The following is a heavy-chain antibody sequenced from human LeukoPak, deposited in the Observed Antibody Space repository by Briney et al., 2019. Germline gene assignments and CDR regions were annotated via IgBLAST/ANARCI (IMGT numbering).Heavy chain of an antibody. Sequence: GGSLRLSCAASGFTFSSYWMSWVRQAPGKGLEWVANIKQDGSEKYYVDSVKGRFTISRDNAKNSLYLQMNSLRAEDTAVYYCARRAGLFVVVPAADFDYWGQGTLVTVSS. CDR2: IKQDGSEK. J-gene: IGHJ4*02. CDR1: GFTFSSYW. CDR3: ARRAGLFVVVPAADFDY. V-gene: IGHV3-7*03. D-gene: IGHD2-2*01.